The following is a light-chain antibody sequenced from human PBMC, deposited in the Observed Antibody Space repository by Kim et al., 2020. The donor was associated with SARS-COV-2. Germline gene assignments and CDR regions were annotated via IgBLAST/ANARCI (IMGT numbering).Light chain of an antibody. CDR1: QSVHNNY. Sequence: DIVLTQSPVSLSVSPGERVTLSCRASQSVHNNYLAWYQQRRGQAPRLLISDASKRVADIPDRFSGSWAGTDFTLTISSLEPEDSGMYYCQQYGRSPTTFGHGTKVDIK. CDR2: DAS. J-gene: IGKJ1*01. V-gene: IGKV3-20*01. CDR3: QQYGRSPTT.